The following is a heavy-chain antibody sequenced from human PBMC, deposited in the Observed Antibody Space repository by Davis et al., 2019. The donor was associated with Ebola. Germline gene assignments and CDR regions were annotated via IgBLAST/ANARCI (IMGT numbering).Heavy chain of an antibody. CDR1: GGTFSSYT. D-gene: IGHD3-22*01. Sequence: ASVKVSCKASGGTFSSYTISWVRQAPGQGLEWMGWINTNTGNPTYAQGFTGRFVFSLDTSVSTAYLQISSLKAEDTAVYYCARDRDSSGYSSSIDYWGQGTLVTVSS. J-gene: IGHJ4*02. V-gene: IGHV7-4-1*02. CDR3: ARDRDSSGYSSSIDY. CDR2: INTNTGNP.